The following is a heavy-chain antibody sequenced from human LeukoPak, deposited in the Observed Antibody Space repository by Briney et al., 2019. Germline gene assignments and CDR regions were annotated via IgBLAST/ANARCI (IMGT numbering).Heavy chain of an antibody. V-gene: IGHV4-59*08. J-gene: IGHJ4*02. D-gene: IGHD1-26*01. CDR3: ARGARGSYSY. Sequence: SETLSLTCTVSGGSISSYYWSWIRQPPGKGLEWIGYIYYSGSTNYNPSLKSRVTISVDTSKNQFSLKLSSVTAADTAVYYCARGARGSYSYWGQGTLVTVSS. CDR1: GGSISSYY. CDR2: IYYSGST.